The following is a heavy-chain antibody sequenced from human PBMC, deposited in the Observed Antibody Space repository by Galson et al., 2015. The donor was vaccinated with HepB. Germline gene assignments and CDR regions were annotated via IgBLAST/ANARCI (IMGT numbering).Heavy chain of an antibody. J-gene: IGHJ4*02. CDR2: ISYDGSNK. D-gene: IGHD6-19*01. CDR3: AKGKQWLAYFDY. Sequence: SLRLSCAASGFTFSSYGMHWVRQAPGKGLEWVAVISYDGSNKYYADSVKGRFTISRDNSKNTLYLQMNSLRAEDTAVYYCAKGKQWLAYFDYWGQGTLVTVSS. CDR1: GFTFSSYG. V-gene: IGHV3-30*18.